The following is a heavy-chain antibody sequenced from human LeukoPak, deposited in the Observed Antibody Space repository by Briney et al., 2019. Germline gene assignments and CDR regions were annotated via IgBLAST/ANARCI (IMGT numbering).Heavy chain of an antibody. CDR3: ARGQCSSGDCLSFDY. V-gene: IGHV4-59*08. CDR1: GGSISSYY. J-gene: IGHJ4*02. Sequence: SETLSLTCTVSGGSISSYYWNWVRQPPGKGLEWIGYIYYSGSTNYNPSLKSRVTISVDTSKNQFSLKLSSVTAADTAVYYCARGQCSSGDCLSFDYWGQGTLVTVSS. CDR2: IYYSGST. D-gene: IGHD2-21*02.